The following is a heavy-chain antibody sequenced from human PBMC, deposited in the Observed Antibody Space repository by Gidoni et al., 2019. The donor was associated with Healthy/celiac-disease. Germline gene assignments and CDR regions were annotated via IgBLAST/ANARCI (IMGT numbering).Heavy chain of an antibody. CDR1: GSSLSTSGVG. Sequence: QITLKESGPTPVNPTQTLTLTCTFSGSSLSTSGVGVGWIRQPPGQALEWLALIYWNDDKRYSPSLKSRLTITKDTSKNQVVLTMTNMDPVDTATYYCAHIGRFEDCFDYWGQGTLVTVSS. D-gene: IGHD3-10*01. CDR2: IYWNDDK. V-gene: IGHV2-5*01. J-gene: IGHJ4*02. CDR3: AHIGRFEDCFDY.